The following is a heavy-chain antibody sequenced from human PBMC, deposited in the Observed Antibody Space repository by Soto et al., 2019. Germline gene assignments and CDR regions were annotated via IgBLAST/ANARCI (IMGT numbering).Heavy chain of an antibody. CDR1: GGSLTGFY. J-gene: IGHJ4*02. CDR3: ARGEIRIADRPSLGY. V-gene: IGHV4-34*01. Sequence: SETLSLTCAVHGGSLTGFYWSWIRQSPGKGLEWIGEINHRGSTSYKSSLKSRVTISIDMSKNQFSLKLNSVTAADTAVYFCARGEIRIADRPSLGYWGQGTLVIVSS. CDR2: INHRGST. D-gene: IGHD6-6*01.